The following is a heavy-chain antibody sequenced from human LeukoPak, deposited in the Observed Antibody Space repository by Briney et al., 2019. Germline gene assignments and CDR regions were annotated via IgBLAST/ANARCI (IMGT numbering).Heavy chain of an antibody. V-gene: IGHV4-30-4*02. D-gene: IGHD5-24*01. J-gene: IGHJ4*02. CDR2: IYYSGST. CDR1: GGSISSGDYY. CDR3: ARDTGRDGIDY. Sequence: KASETLSLTCTVSGGSISSGDYYWSWIRQPPGKGLEWIGYIYYSGSTYYNPSLKSRATISVDTSKNQFSLKLSSVTAADTAVYYCARDTGRDGIDYWGQGTLVTVSS.